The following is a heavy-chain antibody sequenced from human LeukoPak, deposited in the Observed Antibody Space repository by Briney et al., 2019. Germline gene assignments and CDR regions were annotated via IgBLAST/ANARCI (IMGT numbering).Heavy chain of an antibody. CDR3: ARETRDAFDI. CDR2: INPSGGST. V-gene: IGHV1-46*01. J-gene: IGHJ3*02. Sequence: ASVKVSCKACGHTFTSYCRHCVRQASGQGLEWMRIINPSGGSTSYAQKFQGRVTMTRDMSTSTVYMELSSLRSEDTAVYYCARETRDAFDIWGQGTMVTVSS. CDR1: GHTFTSYC.